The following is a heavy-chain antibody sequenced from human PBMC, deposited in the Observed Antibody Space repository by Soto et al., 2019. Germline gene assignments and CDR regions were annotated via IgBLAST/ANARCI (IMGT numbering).Heavy chain of an antibody. Sequence: PGGSLRLSCVASGFTFSSDSMNWVRQAPGKGLEGVSSISSSSSYIYYADSVKGRFTISRDNAKNSLYLQMNGLRAEDTAVYYCARDQPGYSYGYGLGYWGQGTLVTVSS. V-gene: IGHV3-21*01. CDR1: GFTFSSDS. D-gene: IGHD5-18*01. CDR2: ISSSSSYI. J-gene: IGHJ4*02. CDR3: ARDQPGYSYGYGLGY.